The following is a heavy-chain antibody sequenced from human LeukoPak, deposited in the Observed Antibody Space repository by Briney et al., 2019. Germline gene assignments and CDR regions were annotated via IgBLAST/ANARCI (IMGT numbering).Heavy chain of an antibody. CDR3: ESEYPVVAAIWVPI. CDR1: GGTFSSYS. V-gene: IGHV1-69*10. D-gene: IGHD2-15*01. CDR2: IIPILVIA. Sequence: SVTVSCKASGGTFSSYSFCLVRQAPGQGLEWMGVIIPILVIANYAQKFQGRVTITAVKSKGTAYMVLRSLRSEDTAECFFESEYPVVAAIWVPIWGQGTMVTVSS. J-gene: IGHJ3*02.